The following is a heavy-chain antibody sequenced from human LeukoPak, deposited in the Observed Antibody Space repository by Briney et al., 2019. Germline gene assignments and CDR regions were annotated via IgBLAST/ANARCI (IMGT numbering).Heavy chain of an antibody. J-gene: IGHJ4*02. CDR2: ISWNSGSI. CDR1: GFTFDDYA. CDR3: AKDLLSSDQKAAGTAGSVY. D-gene: IGHD6-13*01. V-gene: IGHV3-9*01. Sequence: QPGGSLRLSCAASGFTFDDYAMHWVRQAPGKGLEWVSGISWNSGSIGYADSVKGRFTISRDNAKNFLYLQMNSLRAEDTALYYCAKDLLSSDQKAAGTAGSVYWGQGTLVTVSS.